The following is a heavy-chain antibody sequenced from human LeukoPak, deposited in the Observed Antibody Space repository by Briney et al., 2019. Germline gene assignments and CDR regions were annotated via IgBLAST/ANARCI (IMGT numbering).Heavy chain of an antibody. D-gene: IGHD3-10*01. CDR3: ERLTMVRGVITAYYYFDY. J-gene: IGHJ4*02. CDR1: GFTVSSNY. Sequence: PGGSLRLSCAASGFTVSSNYMSWVRQAPGKGLEWVSVIYSGGSTYYADSVKGRFTISRDNSKNTLYLQMNCLRAEDTAVYYCERLTMVRGVITAYYYFDYWGQGTLVTVSS. V-gene: IGHV3-53*01. CDR2: IYSGGST.